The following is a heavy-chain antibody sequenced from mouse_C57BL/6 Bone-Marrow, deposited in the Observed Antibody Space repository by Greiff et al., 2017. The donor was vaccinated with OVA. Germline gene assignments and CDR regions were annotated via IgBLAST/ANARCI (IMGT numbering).Heavy chain of an antibody. V-gene: IGHV1-4*01. J-gene: IGHJ4*01. CDR1: GYTFTSYT. D-gene: IGHD1-1*01. CDR2: INPSSGYT. CDR3: ARKYYGNAMDY. Sequence: VQLQQSGAELARPGASVKMSCKASGYTFTSYTMHWVKQRPGQGLEWIGYINPSSGYTKYNQKFKYKATLTADKSSSTAYMQLSSLTSEDSAVYYCARKYYGNAMDYWGQGTSVTVSS.